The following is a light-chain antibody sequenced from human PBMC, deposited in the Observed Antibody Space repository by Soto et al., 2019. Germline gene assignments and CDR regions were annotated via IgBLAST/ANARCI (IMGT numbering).Light chain of an antibody. J-gene: IGKJ1*01. CDR3: QQYNSWPET. V-gene: IGKV3-15*01. CDR1: QSVSSN. CDR2: GAS. Sequence: EIVMPQSPATLSVSPGERATLSCMASQSVSSNLAWYQQKPGQAPRLLIYGASTRATGIPARFSGSGSGTEFTLTISSLQSEDFAVYYCQQYNSWPETFGQGTKVDIK.